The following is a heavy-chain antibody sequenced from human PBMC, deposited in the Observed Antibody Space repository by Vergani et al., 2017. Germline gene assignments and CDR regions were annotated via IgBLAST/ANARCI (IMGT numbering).Heavy chain of an antibody. J-gene: IGHJ6*03. CDR3: ARILGAGITGTPFYYYYDMDV. CDR2: IFSNDEK. D-gene: IGHD1-20*01. Sequence: QVTLKESGPVLVKPTETLTLTCTVSGFSLSNARMGVSWLRQPPGKALEWLAHIFSNDEKSYSTSLKSRLTISKDTSKSQVVLTMTNMDPVDTATYYCARILGAGITGTPFYYYYDMDVWGKGTTVTVSS. CDR1: GFSLSNARMG. V-gene: IGHV2-26*01.